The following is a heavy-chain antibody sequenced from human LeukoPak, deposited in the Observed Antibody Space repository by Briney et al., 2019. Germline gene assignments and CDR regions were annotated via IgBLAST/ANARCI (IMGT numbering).Heavy chain of an antibody. Sequence: PGGSLRLSCAASGFAFSNYGMNWVRQAPGKGLEWVSGITGSGGTTYYADSVKGRFTISRDNSKNTLYLQMNSLRAEDTAVYYCANRNDIALDYWGQGTLVTVSS. J-gene: IGHJ4*02. CDR2: ITGSGGTT. CDR3: ANRNDIALDY. CDR1: GFAFSNYG. D-gene: IGHD2-15*01. V-gene: IGHV3-23*01.